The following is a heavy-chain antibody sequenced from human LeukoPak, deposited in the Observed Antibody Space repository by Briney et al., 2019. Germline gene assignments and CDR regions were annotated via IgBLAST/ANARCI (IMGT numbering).Heavy chain of an antibody. CDR2: IRYSGST. CDR1: GGSISSYY. D-gene: IGHD6-19*01. J-gene: IGHJ4*02. CDR3: ARHRDSSGWYDFDY. Sequence: SETLSLTCAVSGGSISSYYWTWIRQPPGKALEWIGYIRYSGSTNYNPSLKSRVSISVDTSKDQFSLKLSSVTAADTAVYYCARHRDSSGWYDFDYWGQGTLVTVSS. V-gene: IGHV4-59*08.